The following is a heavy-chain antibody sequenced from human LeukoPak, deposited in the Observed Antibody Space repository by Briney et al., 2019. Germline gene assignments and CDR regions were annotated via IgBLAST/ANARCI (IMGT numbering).Heavy chain of an antibody. J-gene: IGHJ3*02. CDR3: ARSVGSGAFDI. CDR1: GFTFSSYA. V-gene: IGHV3-30-3*01. CDR2: ISYDGSNK. D-gene: IGHD3-10*01. Sequence: PGRSLRLSCAASGFTFSSYAMHWVRQAPGKGLEWVAVISYDGSNKYYADSVKGRFTISRDNSKNTLYLQMNSLRAEDTAVYYCARSVGSGAFDIWGQGTMVTVSS.